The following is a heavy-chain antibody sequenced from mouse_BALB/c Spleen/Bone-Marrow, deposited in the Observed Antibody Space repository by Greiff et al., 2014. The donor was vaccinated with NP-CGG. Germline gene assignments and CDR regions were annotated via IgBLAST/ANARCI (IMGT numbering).Heavy chain of an antibody. D-gene: IGHD4-1*02. CDR2: INNGGTYT. CDR1: GFTFSSYG. V-gene: IGHV5-6*02. Sequence: DVNLVESGGDLVKPGGSLKLSCAASGFTFSSYGMSWVRQTPDKRLEWVATINNGGTYTYYPDSVKGRFTISRDNAKNTLYLQMSSLKSEDTAMYYCALNWDSAYWGQGTLVTVSA. J-gene: IGHJ3*01. CDR3: ALNWDSAY.